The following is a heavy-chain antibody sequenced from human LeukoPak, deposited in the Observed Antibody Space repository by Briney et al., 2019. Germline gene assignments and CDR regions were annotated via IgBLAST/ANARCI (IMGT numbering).Heavy chain of an antibody. V-gene: IGHV3-21*06. CDR3: ARGRSITILRGVAISDGFDI. CDR1: GFTFSTYS. J-gene: IGHJ3*02. D-gene: IGHD3-10*01. Sequence: GGSLRLSCAASGFTFSTYSMNWVRQAPGKGLEWVSSIATSSDYIYCAGSLKGRFTISRDNAKNPLYLHMNSLRPDDTAVYYCARGRSITILRGVAISDGFDIWGQGTKVTVS. CDR2: IATSSDYI.